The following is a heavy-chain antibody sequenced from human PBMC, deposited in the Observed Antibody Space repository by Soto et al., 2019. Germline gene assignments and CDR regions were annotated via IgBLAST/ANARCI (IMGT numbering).Heavy chain of an antibody. Sequence: GGPQRLSCASSGFTFISYGMHLVRQATGKGLEWVAVISYDGSNKYYADSVKGRFTISRDNSKNTLYLQMNSLRAEDTAVYYCAKAQGGPYYYGSSGYLSRDYFDYWGRGTLVTVSS. J-gene: IGHJ4*02. V-gene: IGHV3-30*18. CDR2: ISYDGSNK. CDR3: AKAQGGPYYYGSSGYLSRDYFDY. CDR1: GFTFISYG. D-gene: IGHD3-22*01.